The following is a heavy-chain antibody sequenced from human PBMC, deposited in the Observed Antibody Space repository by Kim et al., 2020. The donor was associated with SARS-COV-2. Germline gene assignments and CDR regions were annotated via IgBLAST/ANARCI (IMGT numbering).Heavy chain of an antibody. CDR2: MKRKTDGGTT. J-gene: IGHJ4*02. V-gene: IGHV3-15*01. CDR1: EFTFSDAW. D-gene: IGHD1-26*01. CDR3: ATALGTTRWLAY. Sequence: GGSLRLSCAASEFTFSDAWVTWVRQAPGKGLEWVGHMKRKTDGGTTDYAAPVKGRFTMSRDDSKNTLYLQMNSLKTEDTALYYCATALGTTRWLAYWGQG.